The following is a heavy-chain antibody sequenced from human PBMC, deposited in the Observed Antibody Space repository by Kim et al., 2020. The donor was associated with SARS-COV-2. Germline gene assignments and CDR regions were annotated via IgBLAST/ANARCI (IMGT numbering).Heavy chain of an antibody. Sequence: GGSLRLSCAASGFTFSNYLMHWVRQAPGKGPQWLALISSDGIHKYYGDSVRGRFTISRDNSQNTLYLQMNNLRSEDTAVYYCAKAASIGDGYRFACWGQG. V-gene: IGHV3-30*04. J-gene: IGHJ4*02. D-gene: IGHD5-12*01. CDR2: ISSDGIHK. CDR3: AKAASIGDGYRFAC. CDR1: GFTFSNYL.